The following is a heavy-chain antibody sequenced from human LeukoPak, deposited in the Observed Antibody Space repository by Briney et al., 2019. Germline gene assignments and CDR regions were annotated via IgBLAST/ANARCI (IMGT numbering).Heavy chain of an antibody. CDR1: GYTFTTYY. CDR2: INPSGGSA. Sequence: ASVKVSCKASGYTFTTYYIHWVRQAPGQGLEWMGIINPSGGSATYAQKFQGRVTMTRDTSTSTVYMELSSLRSEDTAVYYCARDSLSSGWYLNPDYWGQGTLVTVSS. J-gene: IGHJ4*02. V-gene: IGHV1-46*01. D-gene: IGHD6-19*01. CDR3: ARDSLSSGWYLNPDY.